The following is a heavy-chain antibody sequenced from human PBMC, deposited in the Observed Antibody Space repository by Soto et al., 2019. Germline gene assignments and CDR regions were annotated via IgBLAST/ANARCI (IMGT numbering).Heavy chain of an antibody. CDR2: IYYSGST. CDR1: GGSISSYY. J-gene: IGHJ5*02. D-gene: IGHD3-22*01. V-gene: IGHV4-59*08. Sequence: SDTLSLTCTVSGGSISSYYWSWIRQPPGKGLEWIGYIYYSGSTNYNPSLKSRVTISVDTSKNQFSLKLSSVTAADTAVYYCARHTPYYYDSSGLSDPWGQGTLVTVSS. CDR3: ARHTPYYYDSSGLSDP.